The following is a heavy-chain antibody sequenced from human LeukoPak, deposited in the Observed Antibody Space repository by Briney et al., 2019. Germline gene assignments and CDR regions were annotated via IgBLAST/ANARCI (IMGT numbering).Heavy chain of an antibody. CDR3: VRDSGYSSSWYLIDDDFDI. Sequence: SETLSLTCAVSGGPVSGYYWSWVRQFPGRRLEWIGYIHYSGRTNYNPSLKSRVTLSLETSSNQISLELKSVTSADTALYYCVRDSGYSSSWYLIDDDFDIWGQGTMVIVSA. D-gene: IGHD6-13*01. CDR2: IHYSGRT. CDR1: GGPVSGYY. J-gene: IGHJ3*02. V-gene: IGHV4-59*02.